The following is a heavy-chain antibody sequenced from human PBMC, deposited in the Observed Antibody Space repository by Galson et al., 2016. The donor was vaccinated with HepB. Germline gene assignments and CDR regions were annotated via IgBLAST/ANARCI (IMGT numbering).Heavy chain of an antibody. V-gene: IGHV3-21*01. J-gene: IGHJ5*02. D-gene: IGHD6-19*01. CDR3: AREPGGSAWDA. Sequence: SLRLSCAASGFTFSYYDMNWVRQAPGKGLEWVSFISTANTYIHYADSTKGRFTISRDNAKSILYLEMSSLRAEDTAVYYCAREPGGSAWDAWGQGTLVTVSS. CDR2: ISTANTYI. CDR1: GFTFSYYD.